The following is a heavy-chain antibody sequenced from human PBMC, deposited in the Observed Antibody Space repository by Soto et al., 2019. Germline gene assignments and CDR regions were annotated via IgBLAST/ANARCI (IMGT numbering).Heavy chain of an antibody. J-gene: IGHJ4*02. CDR2: IWYNGQK. Sequence: GGSLRLSCDVSGVPFNSHGLHWARQAPGKGLEWVAGIWYNGQKKSVDGRFTISRDTSKNILYLQMDSLGVEDTAVYYCLREEVGENDGGLDWGQGTLVTVSS. CDR1: GVPFNSHG. CDR3: LREEVGENDGGLD. D-gene: IGHD1-1*01. V-gene: IGHV3-33*01.